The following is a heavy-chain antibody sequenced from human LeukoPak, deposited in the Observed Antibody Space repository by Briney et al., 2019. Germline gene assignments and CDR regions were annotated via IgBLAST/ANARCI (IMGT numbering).Heavy chain of an antibody. D-gene: IGHD3-22*01. V-gene: IGHV3-53*01. CDR3: ARVPYYYDSSGYYS. CDR2: IYTGETT. CDR1: GFIFSSSY. Sequence: GGSLRLSCAASGFIFSSSYMTWVRQAPGKGLEWVSIIYTGETTYYADSVKGRFTISKDNSKNTIYLQMNSLRAEDTAVYYCARVPYYYDSSGYYSWGQGTLVTVSS. J-gene: IGHJ4*02.